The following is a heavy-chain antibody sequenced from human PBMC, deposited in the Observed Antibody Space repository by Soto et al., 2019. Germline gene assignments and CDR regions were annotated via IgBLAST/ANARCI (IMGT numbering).Heavy chain of an antibody. J-gene: IGHJ3*02. CDR1: GFTFSSYA. CDR2: TSSNGGST. CDR3: VKSIPMIVAATLPHAFDI. D-gene: IGHD3-22*01. V-gene: IGHV3-64D*06. Sequence: PGGSLRLSGSASGFTFSSYAIHWVLHAPLNVLEYGSATSSNGGSTYYADSVKGRFTISTDNSKNTLYLQMSSLRAEATAVHYCVKSIPMIVAATLPHAFDIWGKGTMVTVSS.